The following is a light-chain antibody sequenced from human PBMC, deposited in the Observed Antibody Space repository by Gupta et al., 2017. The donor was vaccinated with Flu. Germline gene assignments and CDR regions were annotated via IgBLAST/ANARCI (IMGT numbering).Light chain of an antibody. V-gene: IGLV1-44*01. CDR3: AAWDDSLNGWV. Sequence: QSVLPQPPSASATPGQRVTISCSGSSSHIGTNTVNWYQQLPGTAPKLLIHSNNERPSGVPDRFSGAKSGTSASLAISGLQSEDEADYYCAAWDDSLNGWVFGGGTKLTVL. CDR2: SNN. J-gene: IGLJ3*02. CDR1: SSHIGTNT.